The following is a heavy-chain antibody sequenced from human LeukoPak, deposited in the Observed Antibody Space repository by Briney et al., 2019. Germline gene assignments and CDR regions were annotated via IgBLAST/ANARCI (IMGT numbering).Heavy chain of an antibody. V-gene: IGHV3-15*01. CDR1: GFTFSNNW. J-gene: IGHJ4*02. CDR3: ARSYDFWSAFDS. CDR2: IKREVDGGTT. Sequence: GGSLRLSCVVSGFTFSNNWMSWVRQAPGKGLEWVGRIKREVDGGTTDYAAPVKDRFVISRDDSKNTLYLHVNSVKTEDTGVYYCARSYDFWSAFDSWGQGTLVAVSS. D-gene: IGHD3-3*01.